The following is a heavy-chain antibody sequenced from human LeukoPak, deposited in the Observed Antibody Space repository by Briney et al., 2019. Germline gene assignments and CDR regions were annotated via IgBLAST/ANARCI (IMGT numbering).Heavy chain of an antibody. Sequence: SETLSLTCTVSGGSISSGGYYWSWIRQHPGKGLEWIGYIYYSGSTYYNPSLKSRVTISVDTSKNQFSLKLSSVTAADTAVYYCARDLIGQDAFDIWGRGKMVTVSS. CDR3: ARDLIGQDAFDI. CDR1: GGSISSGGYY. J-gene: IGHJ3*02. D-gene: IGHD3-9*01. CDR2: IYYSGST. V-gene: IGHV4-31*03.